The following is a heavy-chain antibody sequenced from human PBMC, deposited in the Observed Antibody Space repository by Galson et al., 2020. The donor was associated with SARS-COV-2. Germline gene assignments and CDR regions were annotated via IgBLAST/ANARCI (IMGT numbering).Heavy chain of an antibody. CDR1: GFTFSSYW. D-gene: IGHD3-10*01. CDR3: ARESVDGVTPGCAFDV. V-gene: IGHV3-7*01. CDR2: IKQDGSEK. Sequence: GGSLRLSCAASGFTFSSYWMSWVRQAPGKGLEWVANIKQDGSEKYYVDSLKGRFTISRDNAKNSLYLQMNSLRADDTAVYYCARESVDGVTPGCAFDVWGQGTMVTVSS. J-gene: IGHJ3*01.